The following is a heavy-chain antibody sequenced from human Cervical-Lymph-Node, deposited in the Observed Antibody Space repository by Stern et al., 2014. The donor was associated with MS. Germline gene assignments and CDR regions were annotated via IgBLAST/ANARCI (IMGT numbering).Heavy chain of an antibody. CDR1: GGTFRSYA. Sequence: VQLVESGAEVKKPGSSVKVSCKASGGTFRSYAISWVRQAPGQGLEWMGGVCPIFGPAKYAQKFQGRVTITADESTSTAYMELSSLRSEDTAVYYCARALDMTTVVTSPWPDAFEIWGQGTMVTVAS. J-gene: IGHJ3*02. V-gene: IGHV1-69*01. CDR3: ARALDMTTVVTSPWPDAFEI. CDR2: VCPIFGPA. D-gene: IGHD4-23*01.